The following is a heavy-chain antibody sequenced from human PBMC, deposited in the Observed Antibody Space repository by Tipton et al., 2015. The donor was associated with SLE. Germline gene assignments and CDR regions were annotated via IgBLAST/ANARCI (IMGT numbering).Heavy chain of an antibody. CDR1: IGPINSYY. CDR2: VHSSGRA. J-gene: IGHJ4*02. V-gene: IGHV4-59*12. Sequence: TLSLTCNVPIGPINSYYCHWIRQSPGRGLEWIGYVHSSGRANYNPSLKSRVTISVDTSKNQFSLNLSSVTAADTAVYYCARDLTTYFDSWGQGTLVTVSS. D-gene: IGHD1/OR15-1a*01. CDR3: ARDLTTYFDS.